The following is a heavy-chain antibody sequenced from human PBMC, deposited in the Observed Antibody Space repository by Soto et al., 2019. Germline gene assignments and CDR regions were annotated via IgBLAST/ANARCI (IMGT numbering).Heavy chain of an antibody. Sequence: ASVKVSCKASGYTFTSYGISWVRQAPGQGLEWMGWISAYNGNTSYAQKFQGRVTMTRDTSTSTVYMELSSLRSEDTAVYYCARGITLPTPLDYWGQGTLVTVSS. D-gene: IGHD1-20*01. CDR3: ARGITLPTPLDY. CDR2: ISAYNGNT. V-gene: IGHV1-18*01. J-gene: IGHJ4*02. CDR1: GYTFTSYG.